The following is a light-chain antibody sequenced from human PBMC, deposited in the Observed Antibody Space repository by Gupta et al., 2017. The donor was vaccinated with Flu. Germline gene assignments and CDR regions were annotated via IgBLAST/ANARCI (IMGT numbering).Light chain of an antibody. Sequence: ITISCTGTESDIGTYNYVSWYQQHPGKAPKRSRYEVSHRPSGISHRFSGSKSVKTASLTISDLQSDDEAEDYCSAYGGTSSLGVVGGGTRLTVL. V-gene: IGLV2-14*03. J-gene: IGLJ3*02. CDR3: SAYGGTSSLGV. CDR2: EVS. CDR1: ESDIGTYNY.